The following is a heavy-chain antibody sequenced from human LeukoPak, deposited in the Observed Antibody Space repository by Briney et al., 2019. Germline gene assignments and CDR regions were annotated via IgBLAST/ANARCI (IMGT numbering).Heavy chain of an antibody. CDR1: GGSINSGDYY. CDR3: ARTEYSSGWYVNY. D-gene: IGHD6-19*01. V-gene: IGHV4-30-4*08. CDR2: IYYSGNT. J-gene: IGHJ4*02. Sequence: PSETLSLTCTVSGGSINSGDYYWSWIRQPPEKGPEWIGFIYYSGNTYYNSSLKSRVTISIDPSKNQFSLKLSSVTAADTAVYYCARTEYSSGWYVNYWGQGTLVTVSS.